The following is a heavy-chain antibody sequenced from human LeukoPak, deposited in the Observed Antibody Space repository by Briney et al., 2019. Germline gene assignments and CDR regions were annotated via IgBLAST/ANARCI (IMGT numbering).Heavy chain of an antibody. J-gene: IGHJ4*02. V-gene: IGHV1-18*01. CDR1: GYTFTSYG. CDR2: ISAYNGNT. CDR3: ARDMGIAVAGDFDY. D-gene: IGHD6-19*01. Sequence: ASVKVSCKASGYTFTSYGISWVRQAPGQGREWMGWISAYNGNTNYAQKLQGRVTMTTDTSTSTAYMELRSLRSDDTAVYYCARDMGIAVAGDFDYWGQGTLVTVSS.